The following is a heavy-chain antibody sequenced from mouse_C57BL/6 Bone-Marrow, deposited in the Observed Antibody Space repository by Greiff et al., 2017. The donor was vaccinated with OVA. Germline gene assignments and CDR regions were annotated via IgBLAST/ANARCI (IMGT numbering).Heavy chain of an antibody. Sequence: QLQESGPELVKPGASVKISCKASGYSFTDYNMNWVKQSNGKSLEWIGVINPNYGTTSYNQKFKGKATLTVDQSSSTAYMQLNSLTSEDSAVYYCARRGYSNSYYAMDYWGQGTSVTVSS. CDR1: GYSFTDYN. CDR2: INPNYGTT. D-gene: IGHD2-5*01. V-gene: IGHV1-39*01. J-gene: IGHJ4*01. CDR3: ARRGYSNSYYAMDY.